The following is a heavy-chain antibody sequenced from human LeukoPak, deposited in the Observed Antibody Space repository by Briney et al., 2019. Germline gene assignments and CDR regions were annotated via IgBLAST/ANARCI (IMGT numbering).Heavy chain of an antibody. D-gene: IGHD6-19*01. V-gene: IGHV4-39*01. J-gene: IGHJ4*02. Sequence: SETLSLTCTVSGDSISSSSYYWGWIRQPPGKGLEWIGSIYYSGSTYYNPSLKSRVTISVDTSKNQFSLKLSSVTAADTAVYYCARQEWLVPPRWVWGQGTLVTVSS. CDR2: IYYSGST. CDR3: ARQEWLVPPRWV. CDR1: GDSISSSSYY.